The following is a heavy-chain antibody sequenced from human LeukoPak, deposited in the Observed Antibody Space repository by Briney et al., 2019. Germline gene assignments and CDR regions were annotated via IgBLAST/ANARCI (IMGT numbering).Heavy chain of an antibody. V-gene: IGHV4-34*01. CDR2: IHHSGST. CDR3: ARGNSQRWLQFRY. CDR1: GGSFSGYY. D-gene: IGHD5-24*01. Sequence: SETLSLTCAVYGGSFSGYYRSWIRHPPGKGLEWIGEIHHSGSTNYNPSLKSRVTISVDTSKDQFSLKLSSVTAAYTAVYYCARGNSQRWLQFRYWGQGTLVTVSS. J-gene: IGHJ4*02.